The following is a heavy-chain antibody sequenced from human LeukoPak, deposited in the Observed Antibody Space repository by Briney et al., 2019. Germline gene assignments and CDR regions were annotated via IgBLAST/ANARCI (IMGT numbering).Heavy chain of an antibody. J-gene: IGHJ4*02. Sequence: PSETLSLTSTVSGGSISSYYWSWIRQPPGKGLEWIGEINHSGSTNYNPSLKSRVTISVDTSKNQFSLKLSSVTAADTAVYYCARPLGVRYCSSTSCLPGYWGQGTLVTVSS. CDR3: ARPLGVRYCSSTSCLPGY. D-gene: IGHD2-2*01. V-gene: IGHV4-34*01. CDR2: INHSGST. CDR1: GGSISSYY.